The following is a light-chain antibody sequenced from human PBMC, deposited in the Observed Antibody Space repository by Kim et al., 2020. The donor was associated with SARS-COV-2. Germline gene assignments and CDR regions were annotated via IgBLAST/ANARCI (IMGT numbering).Light chain of an antibody. CDR1: SGHSSYD. V-gene: IGLV4-69*01. CDR3: QTWGTGMV. CDR2: LNSDGSH. Sequence: ASVKLTCTLSSGHSSYDIAWHQQQPEKGPRYLMKLNSDGSHSKGDGIPDRFTGSSSGAERYLTISSLQSEDEAYYYCQTWGTGMVFGGGTQLTVL. J-gene: IGLJ3*02.